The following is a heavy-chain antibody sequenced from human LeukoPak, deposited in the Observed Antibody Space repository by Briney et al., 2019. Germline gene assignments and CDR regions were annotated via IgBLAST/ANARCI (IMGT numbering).Heavy chain of an antibody. Sequence: GGSLRLSCAGSGFNFGAFSLTWIRQAPGRGLEWVSVISGYGAGTDYADSVKGRFTVSRDNSKNILYLQMSRLRAEDTATYYSAKIPHPEQWLLPDYDYWGQGSLVNVSS. D-gene: IGHD6-19*01. V-gene: IGHV3-23*01. CDR3: AKIPHPEQWLLPDYDY. CDR2: ISGYGAGT. J-gene: IGHJ4*02. CDR1: GFNFGAFS.